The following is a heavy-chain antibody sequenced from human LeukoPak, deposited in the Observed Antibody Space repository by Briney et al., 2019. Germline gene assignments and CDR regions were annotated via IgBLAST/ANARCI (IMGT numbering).Heavy chain of an antibody. Sequence: GGSLRLSCAASGFTFSNYGMHWVRQAPGKGLEWVAVISHEGSAKFYADSVEGRFTISRDNSKNTLNLQMNSLRAEDTAMYYCAKEQDPRVSAQPDYWGQGTLVTVSS. CDR3: AKEQDPRVSAQPDY. V-gene: IGHV3-30*18. CDR2: ISHEGSAK. D-gene: IGHD6-13*01. J-gene: IGHJ4*02. CDR1: GFTFSNYG.